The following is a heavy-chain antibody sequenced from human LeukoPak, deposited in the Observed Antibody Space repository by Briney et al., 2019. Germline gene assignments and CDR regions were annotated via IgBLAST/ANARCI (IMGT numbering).Heavy chain of an antibody. CDR2: IYYSGST. V-gene: IGHV4-59*08. J-gene: IGHJ4*02. D-gene: IGHD3-22*01. CDR3: ARGDSSGLAPFDY. CDR1: GGSISSYY. Sequence: SETLSLTCSVSGGSISSYYWSWIRPPPGKRLEWIGYIYYSGSTNYNPSLKSRVTISLDTSKNQFSLKLRSVTAADTAVYYCARGDSSGLAPFDYWGQGTLVTVSS.